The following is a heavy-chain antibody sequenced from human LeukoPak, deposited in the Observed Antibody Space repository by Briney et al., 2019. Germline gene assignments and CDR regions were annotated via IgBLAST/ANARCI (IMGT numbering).Heavy chain of an antibody. J-gene: IGHJ6*03. D-gene: IGHD4-11*01. V-gene: IGHV4-59*01. CDR3: ARCRRRSNYYYYYMDV. CDR1: GGSISSYY. Sequence: SETLSLTCTVSGGSISSYYWSWIRQPPGKGLEWIGYIYYSGSTNYNPSLKCRVTISVDTSKNQFSLKLSSVTAADTAVYYCARCRRRSNYYYYYMDVWGKGTTVTVSS. CDR2: IYYSGST.